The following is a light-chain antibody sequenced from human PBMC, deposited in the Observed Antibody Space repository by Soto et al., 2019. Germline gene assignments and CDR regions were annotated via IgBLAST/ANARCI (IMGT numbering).Light chain of an antibody. CDR3: RSYTSHSTPGV. J-gene: IGLJ2*01. CDR2: DVS. CDR1: SSDVGGYNY. V-gene: IGLV2-14*01. Sequence: QSVLTQPASVSGSPGQSITISCTGTSSDVGGYNYVSWYQQHPGKAPKLMIYDVSNRPSGVSNRFSGSKSGNTASLTISGVQGEDGADYYRRSYTSHSTPGVFGGGTKLTVL.